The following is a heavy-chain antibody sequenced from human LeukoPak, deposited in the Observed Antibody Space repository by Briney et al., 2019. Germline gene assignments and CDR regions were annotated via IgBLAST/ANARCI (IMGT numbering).Heavy chain of an antibody. CDR1: GYTFTSYY. Sequence: ASVKVSCKASGYTFTSYYMHWVRQAPGQGLEWMGIINPSGGSTSYAQKFQGRVTMTRDTSISTAYMELSSLRSEDTAVYYCASPGGGATTVFDYWGQGTLVTVSS. CDR2: INPSGGST. D-gene: IGHD1-26*01. CDR3: ASPGGGATTVFDY. V-gene: IGHV1-46*01. J-gene: IGHJ4*02.